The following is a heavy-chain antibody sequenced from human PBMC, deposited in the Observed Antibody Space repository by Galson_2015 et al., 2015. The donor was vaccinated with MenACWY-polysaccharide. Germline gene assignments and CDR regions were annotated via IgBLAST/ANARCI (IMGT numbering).Heavy chain of an antibody. D-gene: IGHD2-2*01. CDR2: IIPIFGTA. CDR3: ARARYQKGYYYYYYYMDV. Sequence: SVKVSCKASGGTFSSYAISWVRQAPGQGLEWMGGIIPIFGTANYAQKFQGRVTITADKSTSTAHMELSSLRSEDTAVYYCARARYQKGYYYYYYYMDVWGKGTTVTVSS. J-gene: IGHJ6*03. CDR1: GGTFSSYA. V-gene: IGHV1-69*06.